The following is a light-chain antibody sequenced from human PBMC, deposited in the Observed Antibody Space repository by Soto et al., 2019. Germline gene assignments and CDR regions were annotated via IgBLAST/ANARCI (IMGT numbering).Light chain of an antibody. V-gene: IGKV3-20*01. Sequence: EIVSTQSPGTLSLSPGERATLSCRASPSVSTSYLAWYQQKPGQPPRILIYGASSRATGIPDRFSGSGSGADFTLTVSRLEPEDFAVYYCQQYGSVPLTFGGGTKVEIK. CDR1: PSVSTSY. CDR3: QQYGSVPLT. CDR2: GAS. J-gene: IGKJ4*01.